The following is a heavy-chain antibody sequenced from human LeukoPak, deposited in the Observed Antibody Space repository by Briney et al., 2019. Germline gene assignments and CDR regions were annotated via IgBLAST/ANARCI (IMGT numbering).Heavy chain of an antibody. Sequence: GGSLRHSCAASGFTFDDYGMSWVRQAPGKGLQWVSGINWNGGSTGYADSVKGRFTISRDNAKNSLYLQMNSLRAEDTALYHCARGGSRWYYYYMDVWGKGTTVTVSS. CDR3: ARGGSRWYYYYMDV. CDR1: GFTFDDYG. V-gene: IGHV3-20*01. D-gene: IGHD6-13*01. CDR2: INWNGGST. J-gene: IGHJ6*03.